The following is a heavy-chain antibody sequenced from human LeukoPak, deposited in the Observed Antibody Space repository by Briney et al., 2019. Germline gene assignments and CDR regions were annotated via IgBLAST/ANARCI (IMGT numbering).Heavy chain of an antibody. CDR2: IYYSGST. CDR3: ARVTPGVVAATGLDAFDI. CDR1: GGSISSYY. D-gene: IGHD5-12*01. V-gene: IGHV4-59*01. J-gene: IGHJ3*02. Sequence: SETLSLTCTVSGGSISSYYWSWIRQPPGKGLEWIGYIYYSGSTNYNPSLKSRVTISVDTSKNQFSLKLSSVTAADTAVYYCARVTPGVVAATGLDAFDIWGQGTMVTVSS.